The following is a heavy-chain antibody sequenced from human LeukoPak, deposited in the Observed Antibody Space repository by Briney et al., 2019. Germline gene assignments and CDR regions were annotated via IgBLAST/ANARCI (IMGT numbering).Heavy chain of an antibody. CDR3: ARSARGYSYIFDY. Sequence: GGSLRLSCAASGLTVSSNYMSWVRQAPGKGLEWVSVIYSGGGTYYADSVKGRFTISRDNSKNTLYLQINSLRAEDTAVYYCARSARGYSYIFDYWGQGTLVTVSS. D-gene: IGHD5-18*01. CDR1: GLTVSSNY. V-gene: IGHV3-53*01. J-gene: IGHJ4*02. CDR2: IYSGGGT.